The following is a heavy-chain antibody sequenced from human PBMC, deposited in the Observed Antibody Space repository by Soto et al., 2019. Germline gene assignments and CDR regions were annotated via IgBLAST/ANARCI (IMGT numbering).Heavy chain of an antibody. CDR2: IWYDGSNK. J-gene: IGHJ3*02. CDR3: ARATECITIPCDAFDI. D-gene: IGHD3-10*01. CDR1: GFTFSSYG. V-gene: IGHV3-33*01. Sequence: QVQLVESGGGVVQPGRSLRLSCAASGFTFSSYGMHWVRQAPGKGLEWVAVIWYDGSNKYYADSVKGRFTISRDNSKNTLYLQMNSLRAEDTAVYYCARATECITIPCDAFDIWGQGTMVTVSS.